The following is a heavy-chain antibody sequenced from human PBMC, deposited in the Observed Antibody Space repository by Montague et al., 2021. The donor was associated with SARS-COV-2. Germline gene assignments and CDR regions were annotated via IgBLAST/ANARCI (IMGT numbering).Heavy chain of an antibody. CDR1: GGSISSSNYY. J-gene: IGHJ3*02. Sequence: SETLSLTCTASGGSISSSNYYWGWIRQPPGKGLDWIGRIYYSGSTYSNPPLKRRVTIFEDTSKNQFSLKLSSVTAADTAVYYCASSTYYSDSSGSVAFDIWGEGTIVTVSA. CDR3: ASSTYYSDSSGSVAFDI. V-gene: IGHV4-39*01. D-gene: IGHD3-22*01. CDR2: IYYSGST.